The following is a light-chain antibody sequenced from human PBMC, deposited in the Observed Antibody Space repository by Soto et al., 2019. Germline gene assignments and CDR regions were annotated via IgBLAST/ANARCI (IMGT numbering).Light chain of an antibody. Sequence: QSALTQPRSVSGSPGQSVTISCTGTSSDVGGYNYVSWYQQHPGKAPKLMIYDVSQRPSGVPDRFSGSKSGNTASLTISGPQHEDEADYYCCSYAGSHFLFGGGTKLTVL. J-gene: IGLJ2*01. V-gene: IGLV2-11*01. CDR3: CSYAGSHFL. CDR2: DVS. CDR1: SSDVGGYNY.